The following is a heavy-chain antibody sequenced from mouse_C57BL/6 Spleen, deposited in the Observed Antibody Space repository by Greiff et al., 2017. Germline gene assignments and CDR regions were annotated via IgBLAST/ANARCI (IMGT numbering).Heavy chain of an antibody. J-gene: IGHJ4*01. Sequence: VQLKEPGAELVKPGASVKMSCKASGYTFTSYWITWVKQRPGQGLEWIGDIYPGSGSTNYNEKFKSKATLTVDTSSSTAYMQLSSLTSEDSAVYYCARFFHLTLYAMDYWGQGTSVTVSS. V-gene: IGHV1-55*01. CDR2: IYPGSGST. CDR3: ARFFHLTLYAMDY. CDR1: GYTFTSYW.